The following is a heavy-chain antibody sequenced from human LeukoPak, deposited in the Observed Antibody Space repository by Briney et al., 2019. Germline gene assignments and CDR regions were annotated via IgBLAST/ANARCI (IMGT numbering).Heavy chain of an antibody. CDR1: GFTFDDYA. V-gene: IGHV3-9*01. D-gene: IGHD6-13*01. CDR2: INWSGDRI. CDR3: AKGGIHRGYYYYYMDV. Sequence: GGSLRLSCAASGFTFDDYAMHWVRQAPGKGLEWVSGINWSGDRIGYADSVKGRFTISRDNAKKSLYLQMNSLRTENTALYYCAKGGIHRGYYYYYMDVWGKGTTVTISS. J-gene: IGHJ6*03.